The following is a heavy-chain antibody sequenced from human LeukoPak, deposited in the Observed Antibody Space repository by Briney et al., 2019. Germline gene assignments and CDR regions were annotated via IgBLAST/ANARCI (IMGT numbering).Heavy chain of an antibody. Sequence: PGRSLRLSCAASGFTFSSYAMHWVRQAPGKGLEWVAVISYDGSNKYYADSVKGRFTISGDNSKNTPYLQMNSLRAEDTAVYYCASWGPPGPATAQPFDPWGQGTLVTVSS. J-gene: IGHJ5*02. CDR3: ASWGPPGPATAQPFDP. CDR2: ISYDGSNK. D-gene: IGHD3-16*01. CDR1: GFTFSSYA. V-gene: IGHV3-30-3*01.